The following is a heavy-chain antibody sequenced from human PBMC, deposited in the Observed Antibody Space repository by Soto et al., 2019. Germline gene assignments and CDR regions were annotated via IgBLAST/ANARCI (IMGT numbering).Heavy chain of an antibody. CDR3: ARHGPGGSYSDY. J-gene: IGHJ4*02. V-gene: IGHV4-39*01. CDR1: GGSISSSSYY. CDR2: IYYSGST. Sequence: QLQLQESGPGLVKPSETLSLTCTVSGGSISSSSYYWGWIRQPPGKGLEWIGSIYYSGSTYYNPSLKSGVTISVDTSTTQSSLKLSSVTAADTAVYYCARHGPGGSYSDYWGQGTLVTVSS. D-gene: IGHD1-26*01.